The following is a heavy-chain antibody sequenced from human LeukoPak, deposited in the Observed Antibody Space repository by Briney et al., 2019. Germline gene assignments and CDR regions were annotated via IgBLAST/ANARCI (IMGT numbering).Heavy chain of an antibody. CDR1: EFTFSNYW. Sequence: GGSLRLSCAVSEFTFSNYWMYWVRQASGKGLVWVSRISNDATIITYADSVKGRFTISRDNAKNTLHLQMNSLRAEDTAVYYCARDMVRGHPAFDYWGQGTLVSVSS. CDR3: ARDMVRGHPAFDY. J-gene: IGHJ4*02. V-gene: IGHV3-74*03. D-gene: IGHD3-10*01. CDR2: ISNDATII.